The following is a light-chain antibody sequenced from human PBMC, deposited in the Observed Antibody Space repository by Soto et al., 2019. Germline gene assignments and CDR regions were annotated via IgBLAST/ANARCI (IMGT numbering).Light chain of an antibody. Sequence: EIVLTQSPYTLSLSPGERATLSCRASQSVSSDYLVWYQQKPGQAPRLLIYGASTRATGIPARFSGSGSGTEFTLTISSLQSEDFAVYYCQQYNNWPITFGQGTRLEIK. V-gene: IGKV3-15*01. CDR1: QSVSSD. J-gene: IGKJ5*01. CDR2: GAS. CDR3: QQYNNWPIT.